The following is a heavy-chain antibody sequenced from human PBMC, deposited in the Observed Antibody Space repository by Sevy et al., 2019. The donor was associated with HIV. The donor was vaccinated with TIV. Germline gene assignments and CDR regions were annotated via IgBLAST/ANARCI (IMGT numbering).Heavy chain of an antibody. CDR1: GFSISTYA. CDR3: AKAPPGHCSSGSCPRAYYYYGMDV. Sequence: GSLRLSCAASGFSISTYAMNWVRQAPGKGLEWVSAISGRGGSTYYADSVEGRFTISRDNSKNTLYLQMNSVRAEDTAVYYCAKAPPGHCSSGSCPRAYYYYGMDVWGQGTTVTVSS. V-gene: IGHV3-23*01. CDR2: ISGRGGST. J-gene: IGHJ6*02. D-gene: IGHD2-15*01.